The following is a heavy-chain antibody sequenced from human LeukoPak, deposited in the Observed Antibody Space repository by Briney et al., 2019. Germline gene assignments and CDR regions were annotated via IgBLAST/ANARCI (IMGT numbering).Heavy chain of an antibody. V-gene: IGHV1-69*06. D-gene: IGHD2-15*01. Sequence: GASVKVSCKASGGTCSSYAISWVRQAPGQGLEWMGGIIPIFGTANYAQKFQGRVTITADKSTSTAYMELRSLRAEDTAVFYCASATLRCSGGSCYEMDVWGKGTTVTVSS. CDR2: IIPIFGTA. CDR1: GGTCSSYA. CDR3: ASATLRCSGGSCYEMDV. J-gene: IGHJ6*04.